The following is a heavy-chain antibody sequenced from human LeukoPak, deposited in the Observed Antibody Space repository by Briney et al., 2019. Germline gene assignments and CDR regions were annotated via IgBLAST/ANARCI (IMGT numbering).Heavy chain of an antibody. J-gene: IGHJ6*02. D-gene: IGHD2-21*02. CDR3: ARVGCGGDCYGYGMDV. V-gene: IGHV3-21*01. Sequence: GGSLRLSCAASGFTFSSYSMNWVRQAPGKGLEWVSSISGSSSYIYYADSVKGRFTISRDNAKNSLYLQMNSLRAEDTAVYYCARVGCGGDCYGYGMDVWGQGTTVTVSS. CDR1: GFTFSSYS. CDR2: ISGSSSYI.